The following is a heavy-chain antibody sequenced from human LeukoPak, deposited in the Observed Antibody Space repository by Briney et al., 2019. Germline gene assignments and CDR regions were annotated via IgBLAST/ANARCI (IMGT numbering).Heavy chain of an antibody. J-gene: IGHJ3*02. CDR1: GGSISTYY. CDR3: ARDRYYYDTSGPPLDI. Sequence: RTSETLSLTCTVSGGSISTYYWSWIRQPPGKGLEWIGYLYYNGRTNYNPSLKSRVTMSVDTSKNQFSLRLSSVTAADTAVYYCARDRYYYDTSGPPLDIWGQGTMVTVSS. CDR2: LYYNGRT. V-gene: IGHV4-59*12. D-gene: IGHD3-22*01.